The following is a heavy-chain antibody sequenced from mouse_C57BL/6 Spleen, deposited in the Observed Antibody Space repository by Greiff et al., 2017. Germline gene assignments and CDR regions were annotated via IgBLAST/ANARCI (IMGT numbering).Heavy chain of an antibody. Sequence: QVQLQQPGAELVKPGASVTVSCKASGYTFTSYWMHWVKQRPGQGLEWIGRIHPSDSDTNYTQKFKGKATLTVDPSSSTASMQLSSLTSEDSAVYYWANLAYYDNYERYFDVWGTGTTVTVSS. V-gene: IGHV1-74*01. CDR3: ANLAYYDNYERYFDV. CDR2: IHPSDSDT. D-gene: IGHD2-10*01. CDR1: GYTFTSYW. J-gene: IGHJ1*03.